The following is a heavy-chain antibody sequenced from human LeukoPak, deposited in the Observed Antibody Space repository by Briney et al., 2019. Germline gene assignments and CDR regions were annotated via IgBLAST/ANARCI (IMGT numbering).Heavy chain of an antibody. CDR2: INHSGST. J-gene: IGHJ5*02. D-gene: IGHD2-8*01. CDR3: ARERRSSVVRGRFNWFDP. Sequence: SETLSLTCAVYGGSFSGYYWSWIRQPPGKGLEWIGQINHSGSTNYNPSLKSRVTISVDTSKNQFSLKLSSVTAADTAVYYCARERRSSVVRGRFNWFDPWGQGTLVTVSS. CDR1: GGSFSGYY. V-gene: IGHV4-34*01.